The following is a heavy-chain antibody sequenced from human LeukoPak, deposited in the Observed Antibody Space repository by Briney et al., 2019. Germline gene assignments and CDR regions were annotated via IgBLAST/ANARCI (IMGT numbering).Heavy chain of an antibody. CDR1: GFTFSSYS. CDR2: ICSSSSPI. D-gene: IGHD3-3*01. V-gene: IGHV3-48*01. J-gene: IGHJ4*02. Sequence: GGSLRLSCAASGFTFSSYSMNWVRQAPGKGLEWVSYICSSSSPIYYADSVKGRFTISRDNAKNSLYLQMNSLRAEDTAVYYCARLGVGNYFDYWGQGTLVTVSS. CDR3: ARLGVGNYFDY.